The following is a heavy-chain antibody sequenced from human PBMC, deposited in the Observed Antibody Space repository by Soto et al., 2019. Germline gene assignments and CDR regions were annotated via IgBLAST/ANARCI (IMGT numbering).Heavy chain of an antibody. Sequence: EVQLLESGGGLVQPGGSLRLSCAASGVTFSKYGMSWVRQAPGKGLEWVSAISDGGGSTYYEDSVKGRSTISRDNSKNTLHLQMNSLRAEDTAVYCCARSGEACTSSNCPGFYWCRGTLITVSS. CDR2: ISDGGGST. CDR1: GVTFSKYG. V-gene: IGHV3-23*01. CDR3: ARSGEACTSSNCPGFY. D-gene: IGHD2-2*01. J-gene: IGHJ4*02.